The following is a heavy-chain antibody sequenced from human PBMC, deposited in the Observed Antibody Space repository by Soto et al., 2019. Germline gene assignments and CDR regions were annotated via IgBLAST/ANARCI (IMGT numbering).Heavy chain of an antibody. CDR1: GFTFSSYA. D-gene: IGHD5-12*01. CDR3: AKDGDIVATISNRPY. CDR2: ISGSGGST. J-gene: IGHJ4*02. Sequence: PGGSLRLSCSASGFTFSSYAMSWVRQAPGKGLEWVSAISGSGGSTYYADSVKGRFTISRDNSKNTLYLQMNSLRAEDTAVYYCAKDGDIVATISNRPYWGQGTLVTVSS. V-gene: IGHV3-23*01.